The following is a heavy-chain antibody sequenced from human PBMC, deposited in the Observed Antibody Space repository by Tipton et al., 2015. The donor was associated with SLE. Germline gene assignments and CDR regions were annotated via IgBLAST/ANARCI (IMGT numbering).Heavy chain of an antibody. J-gene: IGHJ6*03. Sequence: TLSLTCTVSGGSISGDHWTWIRQPPGKGLEWIGRIYTGGSTSYNPSLRSRVSISLDTSKNQFSLKLNSVTAADTAVYYCVRDELEPRNYMDVWGKGTTVTVSS. V-gene: IGHV4-4*07. D-gene: IGHD1-7*01. CDR2: IYTGGST. CDR1: GGSISGDH. CDR3: VRDELEPRNYMDV.